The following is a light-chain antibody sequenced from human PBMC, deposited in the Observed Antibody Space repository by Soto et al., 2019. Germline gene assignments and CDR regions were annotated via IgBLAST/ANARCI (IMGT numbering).Light chain of an antibody. J-gene: IGKJ1*01. Sequence: DIQMTQSPATLSASVGDRVTITCRASQSFSTWLAWYQQKPGEAPKLLIYDVSSLQSRVPSRFSGSGSGTELALTICSLQRADFATYYCQQYDSYPCTFGQGTKVEI. V-gene: IGKV1-5*01. CDR1: QSFSTW. CDR3: QQYDSYPCT. CDR2: DVS.